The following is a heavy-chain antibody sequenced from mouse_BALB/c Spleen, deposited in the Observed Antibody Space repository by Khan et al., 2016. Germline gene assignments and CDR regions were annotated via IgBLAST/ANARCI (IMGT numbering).Heavy chain of an antibody. CDR2: VNPYNDGT. V-gene: IGHV1S136*01. D-gene: IGHD2-14*01. J-gene: IGHJ1*01. Sequence: VQLQQSGPELVKSGASVKMSCKASGYTFTNYVIHWVKQKPGQGLECIGYVNPYNDGTKYNEKFKCKATLTSDKSSSTAYMELSSLTSEDSAVYYYAGKGTYYWDDSFAVWGAGTTVTVS. CDR3: AGKGTYYWDDSFAV. CDR1: GYTFTNYV.